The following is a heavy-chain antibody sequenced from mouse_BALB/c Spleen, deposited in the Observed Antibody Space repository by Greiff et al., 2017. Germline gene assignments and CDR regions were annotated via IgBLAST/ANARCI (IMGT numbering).Heavy chain of an antibody. J-gene: IGHJ3*01. CDR1: GFTFSSYA. D-gene: IGHD2-1*01. CDR3: ARQDYGKYEGFAY. CDR2: ICSGGSYT. V-gene: IGHV5-9-3*01. Sequence: EVQLVQSGGGLVKPGGSLKLSCAASGFTFSSYAMSWVRQTPEKRLEWVATICSGGSYTYYPDSVKGRFTMSGDNAKNTLYLQMSSLRSEDTAVYYCARQDYGKYEGFAYWGQGTLVTVSA.